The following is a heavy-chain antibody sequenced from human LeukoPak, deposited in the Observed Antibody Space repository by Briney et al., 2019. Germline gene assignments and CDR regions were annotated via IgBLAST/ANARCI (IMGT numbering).Heavy chain of an antibody. CDR2: VYYDGST. CDR3: ASPGYCSGSVCYSGYFQH. V-gene: IGHV3-53*01. Sequence: GGSLRLSCAASGFTVSTNYMNWVRQAPGKGLEWVSVVYYDGSTYYADSVKGRFTISRDSSKNALYLQVNSLRADDTAVYYCASPGYCSGSVCYSGYFQHWGQGTLVTVSS. D-gene: IGHD2-15*01. J-gene: IGHJ1*01. CDR1: GFTVSTNY.